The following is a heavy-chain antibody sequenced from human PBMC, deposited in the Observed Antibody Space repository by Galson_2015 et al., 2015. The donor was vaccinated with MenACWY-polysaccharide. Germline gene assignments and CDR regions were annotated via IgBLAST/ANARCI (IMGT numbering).Heavy chain of an antibody. CDR3: ASLLPSTAMGYYYYYGMDV. Sequence: ETLSLTCAVYGGSFSGYYWSWIRQPPGKGLEWIGEINHSGSTNYNPSLKSRVTISGDTSKNQFSLKLSSVTAADTAVYYCASLLPSTAMGYYYYYGMDVWGQGTTVTVSS. D-gene: IGHD5-18*01. CDR1: GGSFSGYY. V-gene: IGHV4-34*01. CDR2: INHSGST. J-gene: IGHJ6*02.